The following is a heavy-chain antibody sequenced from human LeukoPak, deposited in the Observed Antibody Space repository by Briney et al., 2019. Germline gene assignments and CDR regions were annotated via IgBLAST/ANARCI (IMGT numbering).Heavy chain of an antibody. V-gene: IGHV4-39*01. D-gene: IGHD5-24*01. CDR1: GGSISSSSYY. CDR3: ARRHNMATMTTDAFDI. J-gene: IGHJ3*02. Sequence: PSETLSLTCTVSGGSISSSSYYWGWIRQPPGKGLEWIGSIYYSGSTYYNPSLKSRVTISVDTSKNQFSLKLSSVTAADTAVYYCARRHNMATMTTDAFDIWGQGTMVTVSS. CDR2: IYYSGST.